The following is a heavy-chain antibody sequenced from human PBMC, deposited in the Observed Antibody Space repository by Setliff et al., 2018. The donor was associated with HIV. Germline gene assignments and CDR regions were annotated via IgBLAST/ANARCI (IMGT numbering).Heavy chain of an antibody. V-gene: IGHV1-24*01. D-gene: IGHD1-26*01. Sequence: ASVKVSCKISGYTLTELSRHWVRQAPGKGLEWMGRFDPEDGESIYAQKFQGRVTMTDDTSADTAYMELRSLTSEDTAVYYCATDHGAAGAFDYWGQGTLVT. CDR2: FDPEDGES. CDR1: GYTLTELS. J-gene: IGHJ4*02. CDR3: ATDHGAAGAFDY.